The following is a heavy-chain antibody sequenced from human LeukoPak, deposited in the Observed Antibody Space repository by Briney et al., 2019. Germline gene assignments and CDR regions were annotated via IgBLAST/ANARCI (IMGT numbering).Heavy chain of an antibody. Sequence: GASVKVSCKASGYTFNSYDMSWVRQAPGQGLEWMGWISAYNGNTNYAQKLQGRVTMTTDTSTSTAYMELRSLRSDDTAVYYCARDHGVREFDYWGQGTLVTVSS. D-gene: IGHD2-8*01. J-gene: IGHJ4*02. V-gene: IGHV1-18*01. CDR3: ARDHGVREFDY. CDR2: ISAYNGNT. CDR1: GYTFNSYD.